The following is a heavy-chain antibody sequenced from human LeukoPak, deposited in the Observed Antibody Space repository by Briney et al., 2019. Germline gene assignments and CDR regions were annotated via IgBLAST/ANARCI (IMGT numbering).Heavy chain of an antibody. J-gene: IGHJ4*02. CDR3: AKRIAAAGPYFDY. CDR1: GFTFCSYA. Sequence: PGGSLRLSCAASGFTFCSYAVSWVRRSPGMGVEWVSAISASGGSTYYADSVKGRFTISRDNSKSTLYLQMNTLRAEDTAVYYCAKRIAAAGPYFDYWGQGTLVTVSS. V-gene: IGHV3-23*01. CDR2: ISASGGST. D-gene: IGHD6-13*01.